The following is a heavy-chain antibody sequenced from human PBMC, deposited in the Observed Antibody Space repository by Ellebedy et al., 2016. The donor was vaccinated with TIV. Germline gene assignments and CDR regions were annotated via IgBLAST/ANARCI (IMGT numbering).Heavy chain of an antibody. CDR1: GASISGYY. J-gene: IGHJ6*03. V-gene: IGHV4-59*08. Sequence: SQTLSLTCAVSGASISGYYWTWIRQPPGKGLEWIGYIFSTGTTKYNPSLKSRATISGDTSKNQLSLKLTSVTAEDTAVYYCARLHVDIVVTIVRRATSYHMDVWGKGTAVTVSS. D-gene: IGHD5-12*01. CDR2: IFSTGTT. CDR3: ARLHVDIVVTIVRRATSYHMDV.